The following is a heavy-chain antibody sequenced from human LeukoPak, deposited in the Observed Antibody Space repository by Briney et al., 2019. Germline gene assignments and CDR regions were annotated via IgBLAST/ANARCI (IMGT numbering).Heavy chain of an antibody. Sequence: PSETLSLTCTVSGGSISSGSYYWSWIRQPAGKGLEWIGRIYTSGSTNYNPPLKSRVTISVDTSKNQFSLKLSSVTAADTAVYYCARDDEQQLGFDYWGQGTLATVSS. CDR1: GGSISSGSYY. CDR2: IYTSGST. CDR3: ARDDEQQLGFDY. V-gene: IGHV4-61*02. D-gene: IGHD6-13*01. J-gene: IGHJ4*02.